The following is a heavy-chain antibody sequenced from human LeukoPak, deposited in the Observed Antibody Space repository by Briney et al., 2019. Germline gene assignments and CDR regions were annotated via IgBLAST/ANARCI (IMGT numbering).Heavy chain of an antibody. V-gene: IGHV3-7*01. J-gene: IGHJ4*02. CDR2: IKEDGGEK. Sequence: GGSLRLSCTASGVTFSNYWMSWVRRAPGKGLEWVANIKEDGGEKNYVDSVRGRFTITRDNSRNSLYLQMNSLRGEDTAVYYCATERRGSSTYDGKEAFDFWGQGTLVILSS. CDR1: GVTFSNYW. CDR3: ATERRGSSTYDGKEAFDF. D-gene: IGHD6-13*01.